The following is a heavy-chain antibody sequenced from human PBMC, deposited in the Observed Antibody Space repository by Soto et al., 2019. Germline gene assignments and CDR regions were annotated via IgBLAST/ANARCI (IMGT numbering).Heavy chain of an antibody. J-gene: IGHJ2*01. D-gene: IGHD3-10*01. Sequence: EVQLLDSGGGLVQPGGSLRLSCAASGFTFSGYALTWVRQAPGKGLEWVSAISVGGDATFYADSVKGRFTISRDNSKNPLYLQMNTLRAEDTAVYYCARKVSGSTGRPDLWYFDLWGRGTLVTVSS. CDR2: ISVGGDAT. CDR1: GFTFSGYA. V-gene: IGHV3-23*01. CDR3: ARKVSGSTGRPDLWYFDL.